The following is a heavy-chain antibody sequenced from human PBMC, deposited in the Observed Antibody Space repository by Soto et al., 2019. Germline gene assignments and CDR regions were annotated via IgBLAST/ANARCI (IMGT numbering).Heavy chain of an antibody. CDR2: IIPALGTA. J-gene: IGHJ2*01. Sequence: QGQLVQSGAEVKKPGSSVKVSCKASGGTFSSHTFSWVRQAPGQGLEWMGRIIPALGTATYAQKFQGRVTITADESATTVYMALNSLRSEDTAVYYCARPDFGDCWDFDLWGRGTLVSVSS. V-gene: IGHV1-69*08. D-gene: IGHD4-17*01. CDR3: ARPDFGDCWDFDL. CDR1: GGTFSSHT.